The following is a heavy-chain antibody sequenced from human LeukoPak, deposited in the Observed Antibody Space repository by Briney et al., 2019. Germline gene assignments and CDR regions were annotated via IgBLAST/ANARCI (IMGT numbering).Heavy chain of an antibody. CDR2: IYYSGST. V-gene: IGHV4-59*01. D-gene: IGHD3-16*01. Sequence: SETLSLTCTVSGGSISSYYWSWIRQPPGKGLEWTGYIYYSGSTNYNPSLKSRVTISVDTSKNQFSLKLSSVTAADTAVYYCAREGAGGVDYWGQGTLVTVSS. CDR1: GGSISSYY. CDR3: AREGAGGVDY. J-gene: IGHJ4*02.